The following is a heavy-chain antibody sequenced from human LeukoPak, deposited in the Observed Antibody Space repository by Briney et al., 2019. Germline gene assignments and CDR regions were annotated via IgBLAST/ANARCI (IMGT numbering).Heavy chain of an antibody. CDR2: MNPNRGNT. V-gene: IGHV1-8*03. J-gene: IGHJ4*02. CDR3: ARGAGTNRKYSGYGDFDY. CDR1: GYTFTSYD. D-gene: IGHD5-12*01. Sequence: ASVKVSCKASGYTFTSYDINWVRHATEQGLEWMGWMNPNRGNTGYAQKFQGRVTITRNTSISTAYMELSSLRSEDTAVYYCARGAGTNRKYSGYGDFDYWGQGTLVTVSS.